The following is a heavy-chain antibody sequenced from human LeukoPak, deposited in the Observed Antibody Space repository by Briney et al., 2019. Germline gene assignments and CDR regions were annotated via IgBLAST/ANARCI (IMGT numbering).Heavy chain of an antibody. Sequence: ASVKVSCKASGYTFTSYYMHWVRQAPGQGLEWMGIINPSGGSTSYAQKFQGRVTMTRDTSTSTVHMELSSLRSEDTAVYYCASPGLDYDFWSGYYTGDYYYGMDVWGQGTTVTVSS. CDR3: ASPGLDYDFWSGYYTGDYYYGMDV. D-gene: IGHD3-3*01. J-gene: IGHJ6*02. V-gene: IGHV1-46*01. CDR2: INPSGGST. CDR1: GYTFTSYY.